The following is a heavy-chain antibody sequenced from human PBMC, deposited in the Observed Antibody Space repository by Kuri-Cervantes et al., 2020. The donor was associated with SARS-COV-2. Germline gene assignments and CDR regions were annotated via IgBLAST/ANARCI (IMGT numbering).Heavy chain of an antibody. CDR1: RFMFSCDR. J-gene: IGHJ4*02. CDR3: ARVSYNTGEG. CDR2: ISSSGNIV. D-gene: IGHD1-14*01. Sequence: GGSLRLSCAASRFMFSCDRMNWVRQAPGKGLEWVSYISSSGNIVNYADSVKGRFTISRDNAKNSLYLQMRSLRADDTAVYYCARVSYNTGEGWGQGTLVTVSS. V-gene: IGHV3-48*03.